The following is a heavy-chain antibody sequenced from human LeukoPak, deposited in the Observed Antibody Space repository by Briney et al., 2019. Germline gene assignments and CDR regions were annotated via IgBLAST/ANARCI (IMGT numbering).Heavy chain of an antibody. V-gene: IGHV3-23*01. CDR3: ARGSDYGDYVSLMDH. Sequence: GGSLRLSCAASGFTFSSYAMSWVRQAPGKGLEWVSAISGSGGSTYYADSVKGRFTISRDNSKNTLYLQMNSLRAEDTAVYYCARGSDYGDYVSLMDHWGQGTLVTVSS. CDR2: ISGSGGST. CDR1: GFTFSSYA. J-gene: IGHJ4*02. D-gene: IGHD4-17*01.